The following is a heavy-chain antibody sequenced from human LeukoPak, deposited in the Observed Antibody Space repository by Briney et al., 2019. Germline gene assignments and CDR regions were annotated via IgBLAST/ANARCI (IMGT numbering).Heavy chain of an antibody. J-gene: IGHJ4*02. CDR3: ARQAGYFDY. Sequence: SQTLSLTFAISGDSVSSNSVAWHWIRQSPSRGLEGRGRTYYRSKWYNDYAVSVKSRIAINSDTSKNQFSLQLNSVTPEDTAGYYCARQAGYFDYWGQGTLVTVAT. V-gene: IGHV6-1*01. CDR2: TYYRSKWYN. CDR1: GDSVSSNSVA. D-gene: IGHD6-13*01.